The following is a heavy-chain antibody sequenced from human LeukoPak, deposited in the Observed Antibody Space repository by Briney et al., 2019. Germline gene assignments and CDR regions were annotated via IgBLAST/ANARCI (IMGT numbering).Heavy chain of an antibody. CDR1: GFTFSSYW. V-gene: IGHV3-74*01. J-gene: IGHJ4*02. D-gene: IGHD6-13*01. CDR3: ILAAAGTEFDS. CDR2: IDTDGSST. Sequence: GGSLRLSCVDPGFTFSSYWTHWVRHAPRKGLLWVSRIDTDGSSTSYADSVKGRFTISRDNAKNTLYLQMSSLRAEDTAVYYCILAAAGTEFDSWGQGSLVTVSS.